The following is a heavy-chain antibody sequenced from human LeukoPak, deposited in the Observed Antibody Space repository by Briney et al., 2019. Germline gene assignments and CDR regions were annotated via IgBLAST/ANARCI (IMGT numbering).Heavy chain of an antibody. J-gene: IGHJ5*02. CDR1: GDSISGYY. CDR2: IYYSGST. CDR3: ARAREVYYDSSGLIPINWFDP. V-gene: IGHV4-59*01. D-gene: IGHD3-22*01. Sequence: SETLSLTCSVSGDSISGYYWSWIRQPPGKGLEWIGYIYYSGSTNYNPSLKSRVTISVDTSKNQFSLKLSSVTAADTAVYYCARAREVYYDSSGLIPINWFDPWGQGTLVTVSS.